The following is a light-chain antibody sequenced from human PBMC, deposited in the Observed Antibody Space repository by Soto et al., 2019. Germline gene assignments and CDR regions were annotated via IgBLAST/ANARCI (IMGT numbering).Light chain of an antibody. J-gene: IGKJ1*01. CDR3: QQYNPYSPWT. V-gene: IGKV1-5*03. Sequence: IQMTQSPSSLSASVGDRVTITCRASQCISSWLAWYQQKPGKAPKLLISKASSLQNGVPSRFSGSGSGTDFTLTISSLQPDDFATYYCQQYNPYSPWTFGQGTKVDIK. CDR2: KAS. CDR1: QCISSW.